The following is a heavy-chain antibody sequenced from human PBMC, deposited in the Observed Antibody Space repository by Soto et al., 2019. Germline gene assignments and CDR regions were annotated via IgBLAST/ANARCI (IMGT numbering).Heavy chain of an antibody. J-gene: IGHJ4*02. Sequence: QVHLVQSGAEVKKPGASVKVSCKASGYIFSTYTMHWVRQAPGQRLEWMGWINAANGNTKYSQNFQGRVTISRDTSASTAYLELSSLRSEDTAVYYCARVSFETSGYADYWDQGTLVTVSS. CDR2: INAANGNT. V-gene: IGHV1-3*01. D-gene: IGHD3-22*01. CDR3: ARVSFETSGYADY. CDR1: GYIFSTYT.